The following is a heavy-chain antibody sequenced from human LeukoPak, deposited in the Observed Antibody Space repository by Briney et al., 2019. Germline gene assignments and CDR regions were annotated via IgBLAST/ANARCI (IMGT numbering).Heavy chain of an antibody. CDR2: IIPIFGTA. V-gene: IGHV1-69*05. D-gene: IGHD1-1*01. Sequence: SVKVSCKASGGTCSSYAISWVRQAPGQGLEWMGGIIPIFGTANYAQKFQGRVTITTDESTSTAYMELSNLRSEDTAVYYCASRVRLEPNGFDYWGQGTLVTVSS. J-gene: IGHJ4*02. CDR1: GGTCSSYA. CDR3: ASRVRLEPNGFDY.